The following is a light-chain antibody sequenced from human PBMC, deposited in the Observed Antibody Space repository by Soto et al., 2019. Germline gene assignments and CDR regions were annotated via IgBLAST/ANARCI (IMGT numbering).Light chain of an antibody. CDR3: QQYNSWPLT. Sequence: EIVMTQSPATLSVSPGERATLSCRASQSVGSDLAWYQQKPGQAPRLVIYDIFTRATGVSTRISGSGSGTEFTLTISSLQSEDFEVYYCQQYNSWPLTFGGGTKVDIK. J-gene: IGKJ4*01. V-gene: IGKV3D-15*01. CDR1: QSVGSD. CDR2: DIF.